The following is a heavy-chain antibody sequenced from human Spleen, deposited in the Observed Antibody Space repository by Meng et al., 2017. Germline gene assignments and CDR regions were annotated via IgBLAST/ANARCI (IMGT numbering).Heavy chain of an antibody. D-gene: IGHD4-11*01. V-gene: IGHV4-39*02. CDR3: ARGPTTMAHDFDY. CDR2: IHHSGST. Sequence: SETLSLTCTVSGGSISSSTYYWGWIRQPPGKGLEWVGSIHHSGSTNYNPSLESRATISVDTSQNNLSLKLSSVTAADSAVYYCARGPTTMAHDFDYWGQGTLVTVSS. CDR1: GGSISSSTYY. J-gene: IGHJ4*02.